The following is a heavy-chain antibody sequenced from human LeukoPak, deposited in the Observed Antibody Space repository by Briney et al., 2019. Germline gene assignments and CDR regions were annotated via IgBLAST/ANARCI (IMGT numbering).Heavy chain of an antibody. Sequence: GGSLRLSCAASGFTFSSYSMNWVRQAPGKGLEWVSSISSSSSYIYYADSVKGRFTISRDNAKNSLYLQMNSLRAEDTAVYYCVRDRHGYDPTSWRWFDPWGQGTLVTVSS. J-gene: IGHJ5*02. CDR2: ISSSSSYI. CDR3: VRDRHGYDPTSWRWFDP. D-gene: IGHD5-12*01. V-gene: IGHV3-21*04. CDR1: GFTFSSYS.